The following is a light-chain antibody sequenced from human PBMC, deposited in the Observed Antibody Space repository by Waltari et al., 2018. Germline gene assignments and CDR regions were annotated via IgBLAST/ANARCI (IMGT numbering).Light chain of an antibody. CDR1: YVGEYDY. V-gene: IGLV2-11*01. Sequence: QSDLTQPRSVSGSPGQAVTISCTGTYVGEYDYVSWYQHHPDKAPKLIIYDVFNRPSGVPDRFSGSRSGATASLTISGLRPEDEATYYCSSYAGPAFCGGTKLTV. J-gene: IGLJ2*01. CDR3: SSYAGPA. CDR2: DVF.